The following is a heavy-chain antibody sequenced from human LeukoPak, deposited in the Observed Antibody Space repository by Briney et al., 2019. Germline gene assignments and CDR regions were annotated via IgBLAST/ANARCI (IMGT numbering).Heavy chain of an antibody. J-gene: IGHJ5*02. Sequence: ASVKVSCKASGYTFTSYYMHWVRQAPGQGLEWMGIINPSGGSTSYAQKFQGRVTITADKSTSTAYMELSSLRSEDTAVYYCARDRPYGNWNDGEVDPWGQGTLVTVSS. D-gene: IGHD1-1*01. CDR3: ARDRPYGNWNDGEVDP. CDR2: INPSGGST. CDR1: GYTFTSYY. V-gene: IGHV1-46*01.